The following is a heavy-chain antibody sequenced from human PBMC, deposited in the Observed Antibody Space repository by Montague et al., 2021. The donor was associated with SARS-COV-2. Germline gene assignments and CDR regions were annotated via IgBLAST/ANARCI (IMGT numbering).Heavy chain of an antibody. D-gene: IGHD2-15*01. J-gene: IGHJ4*02. CDR3: GRGVVAATPVVDY. CDR1: GDSISSFY. CDR2: IYASGGT. V-gene: IGHV4-4*07. Sequence: SETLSLTCTVSGDSISSFYWNWIRQPAVKGLEWIGRIYASGGTNYNPSLKSRVTMSVDTSKNQFSLKLNSVTAADTAVYYCGRGVVAATPVVDYWGRGTLVTVSS.